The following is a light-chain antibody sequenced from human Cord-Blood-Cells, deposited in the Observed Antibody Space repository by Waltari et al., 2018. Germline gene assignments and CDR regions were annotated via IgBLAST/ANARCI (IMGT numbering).Light chain of an antibody. Sequence: DIQMTQTPSPLSASVGDRVTITCRAGQSIGSWLAWYQQKPGKAPKLLIYYASSLESGVPSRFSGSGSGTEFTLTISSLQPDDFATYYCQQYNSYSTFGQGTKVEIK. CDR3: QQYNSYST. J-gene: IGKJ1*01. CDR1: QSIGSW. V-gene: IGKV1-5*01. CDR2: YAS.